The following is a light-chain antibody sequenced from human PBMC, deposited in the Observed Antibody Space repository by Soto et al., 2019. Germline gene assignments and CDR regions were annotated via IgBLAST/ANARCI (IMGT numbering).Light chain of an antibody. CDR1: QSLSSSY. CDR3: RQYGISPSYT. V-gene: IGKV3-20*01. J-gene: IGKJ2*01. CDR2: GAS. Sequence: EIVLTQSPGALSLSPGEGATLSCRASQSLSSSYVAWYQQKVGQPPRLLIYGASNRATGIPDRFSGSWSGTEFTLTISSLEPEDFAVYYCRQYGISPSYTFAQGTKLEIK.